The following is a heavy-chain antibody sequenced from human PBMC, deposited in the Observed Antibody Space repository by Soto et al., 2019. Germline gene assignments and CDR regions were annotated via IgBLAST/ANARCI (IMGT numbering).Heavy chain of an antibody. V-gene: IGHV1-69*01. CDR3: ARSQGSSTSLEIYYYYYYGMDV. D-gene: IGHD2-2*01. J-gene: IGHJ6*02. CDR2: IIPISGTA. Sequence: QVQLGQSGAEVKKPGSSVKVSCKASGGTFSSYAISWVRQAPGQGLEWMGVIIPISGTANYAQKFQGRVTITADESTSTAYMELSSLRSEDTAVYYCARSQGSSTSLEIYYYYYYGMDVWGQGTTVTVSS. CDR1: GGTFSSYA.